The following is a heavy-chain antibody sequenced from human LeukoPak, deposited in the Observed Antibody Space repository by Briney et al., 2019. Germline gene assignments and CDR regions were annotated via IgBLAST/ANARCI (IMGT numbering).Heavy chain of an antibody. Sequence: SETLSLTYTFSGGSISTYFWTWIRQPPGKGLEWVGYIYYSGSTHYNSSLKSRVSISIDTSNNQFSLQLNSVTAADTAVYYCARSSKTYYMDVWGRGTTVTVSS. CDR1: GGSISTYF. CDR2: IYYSGST. V-gene: IGHV4-59*13. J-gene: IGHJ6*03. CDR3: ARSSKTYYMDV.